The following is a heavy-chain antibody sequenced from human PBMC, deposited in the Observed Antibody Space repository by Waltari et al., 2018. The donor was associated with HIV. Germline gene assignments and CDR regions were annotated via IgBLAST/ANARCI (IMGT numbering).Heavy chain of an antibody. CDR2: VSPDGRDK. D-gene: IGHD2-2*01. CDR3: ARYANLEN. J-gene: IGHJ4*02. V-gene: IGHV3-7*01. CDR1: GFSFSTSW. Sequence: EVQLVESGGGLVQPGGSLRLSCAASGFSFSTSWMSWFRQAPGKGLEWVANVSPDGRDKFYVDSVKGRFTISRDNARSSLFLQMNSLRAADTAVYYCARYANLENWGQGTRVTVSS.